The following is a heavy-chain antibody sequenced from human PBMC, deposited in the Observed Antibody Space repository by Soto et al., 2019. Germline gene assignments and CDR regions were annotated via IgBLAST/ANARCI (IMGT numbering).Heavy chain of an antibody. D-gene: IGHD1-1*01. CDR1: GFTFSTYG. CDR3: ARVGGEEMATTTFDY. Sequence: PGGSLRLSCAASGFTFSTYGMHWVRQAPGKGLEWVAVISYDGVNKYYADSVKGRFTISRDNSKNTLYLQMNSLRAEDKAVYYCARVGGEEMATTTFDYWGQGTLVTVSS. J-gene: IGHJ4*02. CDR2: ISYDGVNK. V-gene: IGHV3-30*03.